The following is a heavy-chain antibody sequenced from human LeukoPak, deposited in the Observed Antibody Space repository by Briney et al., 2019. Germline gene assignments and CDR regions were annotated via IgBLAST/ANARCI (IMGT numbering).Heavy chain of an antibody. CDR2: ISTTSSYI. V-gene: IGHV3-21*01. D-gene: IGHD2-2*03. J-gene: IGHJ3*02. Sequence: GGSLRLSCAASGFTFSNYAMGWVRQAPGKGLEWVSCISTTSSYIYYSDSVKGRLTISRDNAKSSLFLQMNNLRAEDTAVYYGARASDLNGKGWINDDFDIWGQGTKVTVSS. CDR1: GFTFSNYA. CDR3: ARASDLNGKGWINDDFDI.